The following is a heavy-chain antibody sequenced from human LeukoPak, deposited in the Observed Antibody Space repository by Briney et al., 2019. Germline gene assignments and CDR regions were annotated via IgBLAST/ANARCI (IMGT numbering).Heavy chain of an antibody. V-gene: IGHV3-48*03. Sequence: ISSSSSTIHYADSVNGRFTISRDNTKNSLYLQMNSLRAEDTAVYYCARDGGATLVRGVITFDYWGQGTLVTVSS. J-gene: IGHJ4*02. D-gene: IGHD3-10*01. CDR2: ISSSSSTI. CDR3: ARDGGATLVRGVITFDY.